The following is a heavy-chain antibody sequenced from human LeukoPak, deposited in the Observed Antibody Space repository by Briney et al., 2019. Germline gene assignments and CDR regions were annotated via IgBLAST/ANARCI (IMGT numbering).Heavy chain of an antibody. CDR2: VRGSGAGT. V-gene: IGHV3-23*01. J-gene: IGHJ4*02. D-gene: IGHD1-26*01. CDR1: GGSISSSTYY. Sequence: ETLSLTCTVSGGSISSSTYYWGWIRQPPGKGLEWVSSVRGSGAGTYYADSVKGRFTISRDNSKNTLYLQMNSLRAEDTAVYYCAEDPGWSQTGANDYWGQGTLVTVSS. CDR3: AEDPGWSQTGANDY.